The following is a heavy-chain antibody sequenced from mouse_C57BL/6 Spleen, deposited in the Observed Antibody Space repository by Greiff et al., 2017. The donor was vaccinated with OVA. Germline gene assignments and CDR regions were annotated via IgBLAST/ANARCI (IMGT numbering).Heavy chain of an antibody. D-gene: IGHD2-3*01. Sequence: QVQLQQPGAELVMPGASVKLSCKASGYTFTSYWMHWVKQRPGQGLEWIGEIDPSDSYTNYNQKFKGKSTLTVDKSSSTAYMQLSSLTSEDSAVYDCARDYDGYYGYFDVWGTGTTVTVSS. CDR2: IDPSDSYT. V-gene: IGHV1-69*01. J-gene: IGHJ1*03. CDR1: GYTFTSYW. CDR3: ARDYDGYYGYFDV.